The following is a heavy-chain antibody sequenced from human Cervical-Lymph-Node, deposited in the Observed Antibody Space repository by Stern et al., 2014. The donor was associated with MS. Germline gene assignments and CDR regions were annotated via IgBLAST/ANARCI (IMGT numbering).Heavy chain of an antibody. Sequence: VQLGQSGGGLVQPGESLRLSCAASGFSFTNYAMSWVRQAPGKGLEWVSTVAGSGGITYHADSVKGRFTISRDNFKNTVYLQVNSLRVEDTAIYYCARDMSPDFGVSFSYSDQWGQGTLVTVSS. CDR3: ARDMSPDFGVSFSYSDQ. CDR2: VAGSGGIT. J-gene: IGHJ4*02. V-gene: IGHV3-23*04. CDR1: GFSFTNYA. D-gene: IGHD3-10*01.